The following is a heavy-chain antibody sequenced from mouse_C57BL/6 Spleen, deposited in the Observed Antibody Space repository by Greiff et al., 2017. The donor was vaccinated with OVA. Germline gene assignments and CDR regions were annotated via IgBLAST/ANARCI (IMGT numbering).Heavy chain of an antibody. J-gene: IGHJ2*01. Sequence: EVQLQQSGPELVKPGASVKISCKASGYTFTDYYMNWVKQSHGKSLEWIGDINPNNGGTSYNQKFKGKATLTVDKSSSTAYMELRSLTSEDSAVYYCARGGGYPFDYWGQGTTLTVSS. CDR2: INPNNGGT. CDR3: ARGGGYPFDY. V-gene: IGHV1-26*01. CDR1: GYTFTDYY. D-gene: IGHD3-2*02.